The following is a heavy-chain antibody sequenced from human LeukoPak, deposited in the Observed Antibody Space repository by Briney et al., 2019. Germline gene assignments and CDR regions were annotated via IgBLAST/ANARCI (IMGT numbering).Heavy chain of an antibody. CDR2: INPKSGGT. CDR1: GYNFTDYY. CDR3: ARDSGLGPTWHPFDH. Sequence: GASVKVSCKASGYNFTDYYIHWVRQAPGQGLEWMGWINPKSGGTNYAQKFRGRVTMTRDTSISTAYMELSGLRSDDTAMYYCARDSGLGPTWHPFDHWGQGTPVTVSS. V-gene: IGHV1-2*02. J-gene: IGHJ4*02. D-gene: IGHD1-26*01.